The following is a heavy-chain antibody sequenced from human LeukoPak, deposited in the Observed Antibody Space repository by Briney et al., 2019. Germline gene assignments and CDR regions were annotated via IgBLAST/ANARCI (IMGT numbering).Heavy chain of an antibody. CDR3: ARVWSPFDIIPNGLDV. D-gene: IGHD3-3*01. V-gene: IGHV1-18*01. CDR2: ISGYNGNT. Sequence: ASVKVSCKASGYTFKAYGISWVRQAPGQGLEWMGWISGYNGNTNYAQKLQDRVTMTTDTSTSTAYMELRSLTSDDTAMYYCARVWSPFDIIPNGLDVWGPGTTVTVSS. J-gene: IGHJ6*02. CDR1: GYTFKAYG.